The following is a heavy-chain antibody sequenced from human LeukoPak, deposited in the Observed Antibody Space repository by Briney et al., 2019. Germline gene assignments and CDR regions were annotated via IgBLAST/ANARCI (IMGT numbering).Heavy chain of an antibody. CDR2: IYYSGST. CDR1: GGSISIYY. CDR3: ARQVGHPYYFDY. Sequence: PSETLSLTCTVSGGSISIYYWSWIRQPPGKGLEWIGYIYYSGSTNYNPSLKSRVTISVDTSKNQFSLKLSSATAADTAVYYCARQVGHPYYFDYWGQGTLVTVSS. J-gene: IGHJ4*02. V-gene: IGHV4-59*08.